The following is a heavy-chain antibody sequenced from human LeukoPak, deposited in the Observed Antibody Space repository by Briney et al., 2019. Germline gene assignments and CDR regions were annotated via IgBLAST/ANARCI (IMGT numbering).Heavy chain of an antibody. Sequence: KPSETLSLTCTVSGGSVGSSSYYWGCIRQPPGKGLEWIGSVHYNGSTCYNPSLGGRVIMSIDTSKNQFSLKLTSVTAADTAMYYCARDRGVPRPYYFDQWGQGTLVTVSS. CDR3: ARDRGVPRPYYFDQ. V-gene: IGHV4-39*07. D-gene: IGHD3-10*01. J-gene: IGHJ4*02. CDR2: VHYNGST. CDR1: GGSVGSSSYY.